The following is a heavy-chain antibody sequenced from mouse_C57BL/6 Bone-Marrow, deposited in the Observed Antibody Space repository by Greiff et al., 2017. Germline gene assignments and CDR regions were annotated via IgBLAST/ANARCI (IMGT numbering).Heavy chain of an antibody. J-gene: IGHJ3*01. CDR3: ARGGYYGSRIAY. V-gene: IGHV1-59*01. Sequence: QVQLQQPGAELVRPGTSVKLSCKASGYTFTSYWMHWVKQRPGQGLEWIGVIDPSDSYTNYNQKFKGKATLTVDTSSSTAYIQISSLTSEDSAVYYCARGGYYGSRIAYWGQGTLVTVSA. CDR2: IDPSDSYT. D-gene: IGHD1-1*01. CDR1: GYTFTSYW.